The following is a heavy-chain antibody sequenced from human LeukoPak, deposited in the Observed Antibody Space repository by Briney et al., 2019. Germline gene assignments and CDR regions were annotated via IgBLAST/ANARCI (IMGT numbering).Heavy chain of an antibody. Sequence: GGSLRLSCAVSGFTLDVYGMSCVRQAPGKGLEWVSGINWNGGTTGYADSVKGRFTISRDNAKNSLYLQMHSLRAQDTALYYCARDSQDIAAAGIAYGYWGEGPLVPVPS. CDR3: ARDSQDIAAAGIAYGY. D-gene: IGHD6-13*01. V-gene: IGHV3-20*04. CDR2: INWNGGTT. J-gene: IGHJ4*02. CDR1: GFTLDVYG.